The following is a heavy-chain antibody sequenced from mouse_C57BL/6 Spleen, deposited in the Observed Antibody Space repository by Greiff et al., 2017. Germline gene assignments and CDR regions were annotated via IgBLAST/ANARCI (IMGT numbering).Heavy chain of an antibody. CDR2: INPSTGGT. J-gene: IGHJ2*01. CDR3: ARRVSNYYGSSGGFDY. D-gene: IGHD1-1*01. CDR1: GYSFTGYY. V-gene: IGHV1-42*01. Sequence: VQLQQSGPELVKPGASVKISCKASGYSFTGYYMNWVKQSPEKSLEWIGEINPSTGGTTYNQKFKAKATLTVDKSSSTAYMQLKSLTSEDSAVYYCARRVSNYYGSSGGFDYWGQGTTLTVSS.